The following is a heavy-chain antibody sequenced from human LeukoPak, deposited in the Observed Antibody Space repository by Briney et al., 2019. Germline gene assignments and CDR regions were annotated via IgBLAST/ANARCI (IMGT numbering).Heavy chain of an antibody. CDR2: IYTSGST. J-gene: IGHJ3*02. CDR1: GGSISSYY. Sequence: SETLSLTCTVSGGSISSYYWSWIRQPPGKGLEWIGYIYTSGSTNYNPSLKSRVTISVDTSKNQFSLKLSSVTAADTAVYYCARDVVWAQGAFDIWGQGTMVTVSS. D-gene: IGHD1-26*01. V-gene: IGHV4-4*09. CDR3: ARDVVWAQGAFDI.